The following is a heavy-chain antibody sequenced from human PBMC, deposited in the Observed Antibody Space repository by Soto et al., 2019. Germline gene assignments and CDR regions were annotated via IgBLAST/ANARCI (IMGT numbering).Heavy chain of an antibody. CDR3: ASDQDRSSWHYLDS. J-gene: IGHJ4*02. D-gene: IGHD6-13*01. V-gene: IGHV1-69*13. CDR1: GGTFSSYA. Sequence: SVKVSCKASGGTFSSYAISWVRQAPGQGLEWMGGIIPIFGTANYAQKFQGRVTITADESTSTVYMELRSLRSEDTAVYYCASDQDRSSWHYLDSGGVGTLATVSS. CDR2: IIPIFGTA.